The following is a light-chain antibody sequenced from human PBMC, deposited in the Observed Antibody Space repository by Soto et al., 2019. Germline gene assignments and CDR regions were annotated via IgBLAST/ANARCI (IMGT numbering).Light chain of an antibody. CDR3: SSYTTSSSYV. J-gene: IGLJ1*01. CDR2: DVY. Sequence: QSALTQPASVSGSPGQSITISCTGTSSDVGGFNYVSWYQQHPGKASKLLIFDVYSRPSGISNRFSGSKSGNTASLTISGLQAEDEADYYCSSYTTSSSYVFGAGTKLTVL. V-gene: IGLV2-14*01. CDR1: SSDVGGFNY.